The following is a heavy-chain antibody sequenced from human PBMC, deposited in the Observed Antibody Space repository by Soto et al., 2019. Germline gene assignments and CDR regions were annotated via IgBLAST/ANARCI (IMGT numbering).Heavy chain of an antibody. V-gene: IGHV3-30*18. Sequence: PGGSLRLSCAASGFTFSSYGMHWVRQDPGKGLEWVAVISYDGSNKYYADSVKGRFTISRDNSKNTLYLQMNSLRAEDTAVYYCAKDRRHYYYYMDVWGKGTTVTVSS. CDR1: GFTFSSYG. J-gene: IGHJ6*03. CDR3: AKDRRHYYYYMDV. CDR2: ISYDGSNK.